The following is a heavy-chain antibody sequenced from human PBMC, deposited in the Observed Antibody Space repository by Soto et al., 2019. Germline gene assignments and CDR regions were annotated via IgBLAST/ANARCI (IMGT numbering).Heavy chain of an antibody. CDR2: INVYNGNT. CDR1: GYTLTNYG. Sequence: GASVKVSCKASGYTLTNYGISWVRQAPGQGLKWMGWINVYNGNTKYAQKVQGRVTMTTDTSTSTAYMELRSLRSDDTAVYYCARGVGSGSYYNQYNWFDPWGQGTLVTVSS. D-gene: IGHD3-10*01. V-gene: IGHV1-18*01. CDR3: ARGVGSGSYYNQYNWFDP. J-gene: IGHJ5*02.